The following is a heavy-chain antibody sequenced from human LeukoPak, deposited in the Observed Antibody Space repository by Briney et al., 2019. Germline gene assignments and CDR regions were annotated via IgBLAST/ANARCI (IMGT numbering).Heavy chain of an antibody. D-gene: IGHD3-3*01. CDR2: IYYSGST. J-gene: IGHJ4*02. Sequence: SETLSLTCTVSGGSISSHYWSWIRQPPGKGLEWIGYIYYSGSTNYNPSLKSRVTISVDTSKNQFSLKLSSVTAADTAVYYCARLVDFHFDYWGQGTLVTVSS. CDR1: GGSISSHY. V-gene: IGHV4-59*11. CDR3: ARLVDFHFDY.